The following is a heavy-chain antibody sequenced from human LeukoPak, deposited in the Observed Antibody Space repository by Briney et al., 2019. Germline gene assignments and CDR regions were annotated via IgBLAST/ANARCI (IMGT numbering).Heavy chain of an antibody. J-gene: IGHJ4*02. CDR3: ARVAGYCSSTKCCKDY. CDR2: ISSGSSSI. V-gene: IGHV3-21*01. D-gene: IGHD2-2*01. Sequence: PGGSLRLSCAASGFTFSSYSMNWVRQAPGKGLEWVSSISSGSSSIYYADSVKGRFTISRDNAKNSLYLQMNSLRADDTAVYYCARVAGYCSSTKCCKDYWGQGTLVTVSS. CDR1: GFTFSSYS.